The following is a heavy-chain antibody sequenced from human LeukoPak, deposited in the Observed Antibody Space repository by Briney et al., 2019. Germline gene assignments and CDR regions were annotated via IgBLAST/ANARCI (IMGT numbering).Heavy chain of an antibody. CDR2: INTDGSIT. CDR3: AKGRGILTGYGTMYYFDY. Sequence: GGSLRLSCAVSGFTFSSHWMHWVRQAPGKGLVWVSHINTDGSITNYADSVKGRFTISRDNAKNTLYLQMNSLRVEDTAIYYCAKGRGILTGYGTMYYFDYWGQGTLVTVSS. CDR1: GFTFSSHW. V-gene: IGHV3-74*01. D-gene: IGHD3-9*01. J-gene: IGHJ4*02.